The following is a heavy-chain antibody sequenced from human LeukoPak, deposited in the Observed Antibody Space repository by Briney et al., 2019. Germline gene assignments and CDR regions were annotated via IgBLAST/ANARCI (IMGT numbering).Heavy chain of an antibody. CDR1: GGSFSGYY. Sequence: SETLSLTCAVYGGSFSGYYWSWIRQPPGKGLEWIGEINHSGSTNYNPSLKSRVTISVDTSKNQFSLKLSSVTAADTAVYYCASMRGPFDYWGQGTLVTVSS. CDR2: INHSGST. J-gene: IGHJ4*02. V-gene: IGHV4-34*01. CDR3: ASMRGPFDY.